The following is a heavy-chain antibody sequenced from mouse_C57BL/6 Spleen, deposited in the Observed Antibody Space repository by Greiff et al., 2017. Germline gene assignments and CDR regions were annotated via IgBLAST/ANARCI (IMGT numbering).Heavy chain of an antibody. CDR1: GYTFTDYN. CDR2: INPNNGGT. Sequence: EVKLQQSGPELVKPGASVKMSCKASGYTFTDYNMHWVKQSHGKSLEWIGYINPNNGGTSYNQKFKGKATLTVNKSSSTAYMELRSLTSEDSAVYYCARNYYSNPWFAYWGQGTLVTVSA. CDR3: ARNYYSNPWFAY. V-gene: IGHV1-22*01. J-gene: IGHJ3*01. D-gene: IGHD2-5*01.